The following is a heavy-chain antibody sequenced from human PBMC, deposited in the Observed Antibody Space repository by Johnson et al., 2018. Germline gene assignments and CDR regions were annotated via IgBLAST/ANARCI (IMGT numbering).Heavy chain of an antibody. D-gene: IGHD1-26*01. CDR1: GGSIIGYY. V-gene: IGHV4-59*01. CDR2: VSYSGSS. Sequence: QVQLQESGPGMVKSSETLSLTCSVSGGSIIGYYWNWIRQSPGKGLEWIGYVSYSGSSDYNPSLKRRVTISVDTSKSQVSLKVSSVTAADTAVYFWARGAIGGATTLDFWGQGTLVTVSA. CDR3: ARGAIGGATTLDF. J-gene: IGHJ4*02.